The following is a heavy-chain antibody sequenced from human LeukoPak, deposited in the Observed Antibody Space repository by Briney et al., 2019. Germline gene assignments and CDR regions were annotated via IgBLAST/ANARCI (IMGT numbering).Heavy chain of an antibody. V-gene: IGHV3-43D*04. CDR3: AKERRGYYMDV. Sequence: PGGSLRLSCAASGFSFGDFAMQWVRQPPGKGLEWVSLINWDAGRTYYADSVKGRFTISRDNSKNSLSLQMNSLRPEDTALYYCAKERRGYYMDVWGKGTTVTVSS. CDR2: INWDAGRT. D-gene: IGHD3-10*01. CDR1: GFSFGDFA. J-gene: IGHJ6*03.